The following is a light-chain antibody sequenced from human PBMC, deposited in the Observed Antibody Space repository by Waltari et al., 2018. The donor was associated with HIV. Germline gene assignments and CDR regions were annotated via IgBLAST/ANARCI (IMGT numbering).Light chain of an antibody. J-gene: IGKJ4*01. CDR2: DAS. V-gene: IGKV1-12*01. CDR1: QGISSW. CDR3: QQANSFPLT. Sequence: DIQMTKSPSSVSASAGDRVTITCRASQGISSWLGWYQQKPGKAPKVLIYDASSVQSGVPSRFSGSGSGTDFTLTISSLQPEDFATYYCQQANSFPLTFGGGTKVEIK.